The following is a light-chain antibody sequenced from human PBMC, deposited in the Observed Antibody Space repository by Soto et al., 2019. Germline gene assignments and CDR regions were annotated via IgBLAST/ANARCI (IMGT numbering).Light chain of an antibody. J-gene: IGLJ2*01. CDR1: SSDVGVYNY. V-gene: IGLV2-14*01. CDR3: SSYTSSNTPLV. CDR2: EVS. Sequence: QSALTQPASVSGSPGQSITISCTGTSSDVGVYNYVSWYQQHPDKAPKLMIYEVSNRPSGVSNRFSGSKSGNTASLTISGLQAEDEADYYCSSYTSSNTPLVFGGGTKLTVL.